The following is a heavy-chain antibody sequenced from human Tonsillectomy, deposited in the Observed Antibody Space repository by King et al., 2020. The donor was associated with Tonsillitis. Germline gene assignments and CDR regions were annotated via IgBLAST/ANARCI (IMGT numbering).Heavy chain of an antibody. CDR1: GFTFSSYG. Sequence: VQLVESGGGVVQPGRSLRLSCAASGFTFSSYGMDWVRQAPGKGLEWVAVISYDASYKLYADSVEDRFTISRDNSKNTLYLQMNSLRADDTAVYYCAKEGRGSCRSTTCSDYFDYWGQGTLVTVSS. D-gene: IGHD2-2*01. J-gene: IGHJ4*02. V-gene: IGHV3-30*18. CDR3: AKEGRGSCRSTTCSDYFDY. CDR2: ISYDASYK.